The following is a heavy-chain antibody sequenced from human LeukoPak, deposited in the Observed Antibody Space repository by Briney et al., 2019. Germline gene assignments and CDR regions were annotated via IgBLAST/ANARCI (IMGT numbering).Heavy chain of an antibody. Sequence: PGGSLRLSCAASGFTFSSYWMHWVRQAPGKGLVWVSRIDTDGSSTSYADSVKGRFTISRDNAKNTLYLQMSSLRAEDTAVYYCILAAAGTEFDPWGQGSLVTVSS. CDR1: GFTFSSYW. V-gene: IGHV3-74*01. CDR3: ILAAAGTEFDP. CDR2: IDTDGSST. D-gene: IGHD6-13*01. J-gene: IGHJ5*02.